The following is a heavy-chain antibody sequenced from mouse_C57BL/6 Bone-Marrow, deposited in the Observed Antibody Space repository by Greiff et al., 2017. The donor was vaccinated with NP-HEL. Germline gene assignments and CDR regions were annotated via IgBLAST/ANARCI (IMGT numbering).Heavy chain of an antibody. Sequence: QVQLKQSGAELVKPGASVKMSCKASGYTFTSYWITWVKQRPGQGLEWIGDIYPGSGSTNYNEKFKSKATLTVDTSSSTAYMQLRSLTSEDSAVYCCAGVYFDDWGTGTTVTVSS. J-gene: IGHJ1*03. CDR2: IYPGSGST. V-gene: IGHV1-55*01. CDR1: GYTFTSYW. CDR3: AGVYFDD.